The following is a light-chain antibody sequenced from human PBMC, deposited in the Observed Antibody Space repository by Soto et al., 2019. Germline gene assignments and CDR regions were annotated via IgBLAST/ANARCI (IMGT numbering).Light chain of an antibody. CDR3: QQYDTSLT. CDR2: DTS. Sequence: IVLTQSPASLSLSPGERATLSCGASHTIASVYLAWYQHKPGLAPRLLIYDTSIRANGITDRFTGSGSWKDFTHTTSRLEHEDFAVYYCQQYDTSLTFGGGTKVEIK. J-gene: IGKJ4*01. V-gene: IGKV3D-20*01. CDR1: HTIASVY.